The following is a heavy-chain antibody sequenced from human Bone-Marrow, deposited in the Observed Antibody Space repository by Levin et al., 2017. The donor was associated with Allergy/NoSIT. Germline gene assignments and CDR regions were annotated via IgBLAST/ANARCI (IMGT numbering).Heavy chain of an antibody. CDR2: IYYSGST. Sequence: SETLSLTCTVSGGSISSYYWSWIRQPPGKGLEWIGYIYYSGSTNYNPSLKSRVTISVDTSKNQFSLKLSSVTAADTAVYYCARGGRSSGWELNWFDPWGQGTLVTVSS. CDR1: GGSISSYY. J-gene: IGHJ5*02. V-gene: IGHV4-59*01. CDR3: ARGGRSSGWELNWFDP. D-gene: IGHD6-19*01.